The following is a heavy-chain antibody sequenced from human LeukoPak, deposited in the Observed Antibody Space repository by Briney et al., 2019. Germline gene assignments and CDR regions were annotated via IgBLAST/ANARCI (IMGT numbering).Heavy chain of an antibody. CDR3: ARANSGYVFDY. D-gene: IGHD5-12*01. CDR2: IYYSGST. Sequence: SETLSLTCTVSGGSISSYYWSWNRQPPGKGLEWIGYIYYSGSTNYNPSLKSRVTISVDTSKNQFSLKLSAVTAADTAVYYCARANSGYVFDYWGQGTLVTVSS. J-gene: IGHJ4*02. V-gene: IGHV4-59*01. CDR1: GGSISSYY.